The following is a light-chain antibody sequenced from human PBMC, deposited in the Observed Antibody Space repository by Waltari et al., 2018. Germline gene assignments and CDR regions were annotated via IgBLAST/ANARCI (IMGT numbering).Light chain of an antibody. J-gene: IGKJ5*01. CDR1: QDISNY. V-gene: IGKV1-33*01. CDR2: DAS. CDR3: QQYDNLPFT. Sequence: DIQMTQSPSSLYASVGDRVTITCQASQDISNYLNWYQQKPGKAPKLLIYDASNLETGVPSRFSGSGSGTDFTFTISSLQPEDIATYYCQQYDNLPFTFGQATRLEIK.